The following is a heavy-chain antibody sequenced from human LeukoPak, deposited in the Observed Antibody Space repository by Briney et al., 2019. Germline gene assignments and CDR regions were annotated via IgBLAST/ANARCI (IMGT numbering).Heavy chain of an antibody. D-gene: IGHD3-16*01. V-gene: IGHV1-18*01. CDR1: GYTFISYG. CDR3: ARYSYVWGNRFDP. J-gene: IGHJ5*02. Sequence: ASVKVSCKGSGYTFISYGISWVRQAPGQGLEWMGWISAYNGNTNYAQKLQGRVTMNTDTSTSTAYMELRSLRSDDTAVYYCARYSYVWGNRFDPWGQGTLVTVSS. CDR2: ISAYNGNT.